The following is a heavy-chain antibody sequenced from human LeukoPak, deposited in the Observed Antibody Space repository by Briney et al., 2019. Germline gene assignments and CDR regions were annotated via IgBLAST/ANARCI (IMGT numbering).Heavy chain of an antibody. CDR2: IYYSGST. V-gene: IGHV4-59*08. D-gene: IGHD3-9*01. J-gene: IGHJ4*02. CDR1: GGSISSYY. Sequence: SETLSLTCTVSGGSISSYYWSWIRQPPGKGLEWIGYIYYSGSTNYNPSLKSRVTISVDTSKNQFSLKLSSVTAADTAVYYCASHPPSYDILTGYHTTYYFDYWGQGTLVTVSS. CDR3: ASHPPSYDILTGYHTTYYFDY.